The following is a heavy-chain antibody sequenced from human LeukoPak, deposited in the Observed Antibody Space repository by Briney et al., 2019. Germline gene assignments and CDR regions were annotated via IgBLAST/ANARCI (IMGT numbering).Heavy chain of an antibody. Sequence: SETLSLTCTVSGYSISIGYYWGWIRQPPGKGLEWIGEINRSASTNYNPSLKSRVTISIDTSKNQFSLKLSSVTAADTAVYYCARRGPPRTMLRGVKSGWFDPWGQGTLVTVSS. CDR1: GYSISIGYY. V-gene: IGHV4-38-2*02. CDR2: INRSAST. CDR3: ARRGPPRTMLRGVKSGWFDP. J-gene: IGHJ5*02. D-gene: IGHD3-10*01.